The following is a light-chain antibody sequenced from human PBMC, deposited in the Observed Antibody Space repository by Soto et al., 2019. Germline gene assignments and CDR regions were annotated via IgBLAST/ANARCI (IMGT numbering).Light chain of an antibody. CDR2: DAS. V-gene: IGKV3-11*01. CDR3: QQRHSWVT. J-gene: IGKJ5*01. CDR1: HVVSTY. Sequence: IVLTQSPATLSLSPGERSTLACMASHVVSTYLAWFQQQPGQSPRLLIYDASTRATGIPARFSGSGSGTDFTLTISMLEPEDFAIYYCQQRHSWVTFGQGTRLEI.